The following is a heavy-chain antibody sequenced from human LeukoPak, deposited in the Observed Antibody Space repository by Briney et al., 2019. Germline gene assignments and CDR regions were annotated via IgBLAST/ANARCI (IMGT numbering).Heavy chain of an antibody. J-gene: IGHJ4*02. D-gene: IGHD2-2*01. Sequence: GASVKVSCKASGYTFTGYYMHWVRQAPGQGLDWMGWINPNSGGTNYAQKFQGRVTMTRDTSISTAYMELSRLRSDDTAVYYCARVAPALVVVPAAIHDYWGQGTLVTVSS. V-gene: IGHV1-2*02. CDR3: ARVAPALVVVPAAIHDY. CDR2: INPNSGGT. CDR1: GYTFTGYY.